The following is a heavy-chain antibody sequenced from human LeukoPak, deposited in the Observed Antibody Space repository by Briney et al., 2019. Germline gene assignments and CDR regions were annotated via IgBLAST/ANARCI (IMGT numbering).Heavy chain of an antibody. CDR2: ISWNSGSI. V-gene: IGHV3-9*01. D-gene: IGHD6-19*01. Sequence: GRSLRLSCAASGFTFDDYAMHWVRQAPGKGLEWVSGISWNSGSIGYADSVKGRFTISRDNAKNSLYLQMNSLRAEDTALYYCAKDLAVAGTCFDYWGQGTLVTVSS. J-gene: IGHJ4*02. CDR3: AKDLAVAGTCFDY. CDR1: GFTFDDYA.